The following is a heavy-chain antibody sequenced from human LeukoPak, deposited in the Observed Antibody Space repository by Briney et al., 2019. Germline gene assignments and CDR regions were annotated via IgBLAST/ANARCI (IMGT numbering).Heavy chain of an antibody. Sequence: GGSLRLSCVASGFTFSSSSMNWVSQAPGKGPEWVSYISISSTTIYYADSVKGRFTISRDNAKNSLYLQMNSLRDEDTAVYYCARGLRYSSSWYNFDYWGQGTLVTVSS. CDR2: ISISSTTI. CDR3: ARGLRYSSSWYNFDY. V-gene: IGHV3-48*02. D-gene: IGHD6-13*01. CDR1: GFTFSSSS. J-gene: IGHJ4*02.